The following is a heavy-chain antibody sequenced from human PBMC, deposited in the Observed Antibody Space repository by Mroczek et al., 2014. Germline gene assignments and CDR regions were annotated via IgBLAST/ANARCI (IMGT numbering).Heavy chain of an antibody. Sequence: QVQLQQWGAEVKKPGSSVKVSCKASGGTFSSYAISWVRQAPGQGLEWMGGIIPIFGTANYAQKFQGRVTITADESTSTAYMELSSLRSEDTAVYYCAIGGYCGGDCYPGDELWGQGTLATVSS. CDR3: AIGGYCGGDCYPGDEL. D-gene: IGHD2-21*01. V-gene: IGHV1-69*01. J-gene: IGHJ4*02. CDR2: IIPIFGTA. CDR1: GGTFSSYA.